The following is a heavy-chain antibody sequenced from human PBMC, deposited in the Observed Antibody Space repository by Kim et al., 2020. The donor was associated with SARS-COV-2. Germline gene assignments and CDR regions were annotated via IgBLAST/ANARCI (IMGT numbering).Heavy chain of an antibody. CDR3: ARVGVGMAGMDL. V-gene: IGHV1-2*06. D-gene: IGHD2-21*01. J-gene: IGHJ6*02. CDR2: INPNSGGT. CDR1: GYTFTAYQ. Sequence: ASVKVSCKASGYTFTAYQMNWVRQAPGQGLEWMGRINPNSGGTNYAQKFQGRVTMTRDTSIRTAYMDLSRLRSDDTAVYYCARVGVGMAGMDLWGQGTTVTVSS.